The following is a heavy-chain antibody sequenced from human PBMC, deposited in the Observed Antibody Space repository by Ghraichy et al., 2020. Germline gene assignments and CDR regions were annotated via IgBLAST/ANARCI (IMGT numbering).Heavy chain of an antibody. CDR2: ISGSGDST. Sequence: GSLRLSCAASGFTFSSYAMSWVRQAPGKGLEWVSGISGSGDSTYYADSVKGRFTISRDNSKNTLYLQLNSLRADDTAVYYCATPLKDYYYYGMDVWGQGTTVTVSS. CDR3: ATPLKDYYYYGMDV. CDR1: GFTFSSYA. J-gene: IGHJ6*02. V-gene: IGHV3-23*01.